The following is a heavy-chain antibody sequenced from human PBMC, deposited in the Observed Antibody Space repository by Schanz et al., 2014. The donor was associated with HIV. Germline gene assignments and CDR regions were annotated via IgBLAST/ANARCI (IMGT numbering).Heavy chain of an antibody. V-gene: IGHV1-46*01. J-gene: IGHJ4*02. CDR2: INPSGGST. CDR1: GDTFRRYS. D-gene: IGHD3-9*01. CDR3: ARGDILTGLYPYYFDS. Sequence: QVQLVQSGAEVKKPGSSVKVSCKASGDTFRRYSIHWVRQGPGQGLEWMGIINPSGGSTSYAQKFQGRVTMTRDTSTSTVYMELSSLRSEDTAVYYCARGDILTGLYPYYFDSWGQGTLVTVSS.